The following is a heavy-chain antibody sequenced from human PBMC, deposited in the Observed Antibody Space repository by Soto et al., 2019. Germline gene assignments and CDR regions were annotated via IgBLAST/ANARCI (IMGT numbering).Heavy chain of an antibody. D-gene: IGHD2-2*01. CDR1: GFTFSSYA. J-gene: IGHJ4*02. V-gene: IGHV3-23*01. CDR2: IAGNDAGA. CDR3: AKDSLSSSTWHLYHFDH. Sequence: PGGSLRVSCAASGFTFSSYAMSWVRQPPGQGLQWVSTIAGNDAGADFAESVRGRFTISRDNSKNTLYLQMDSLRGEDTAIYYCAKDSLSSSTWHLYHFDHWGQGTLVTVSS.